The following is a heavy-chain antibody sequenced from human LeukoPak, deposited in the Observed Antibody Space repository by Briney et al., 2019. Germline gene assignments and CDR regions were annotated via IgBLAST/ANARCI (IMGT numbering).Heavy chain of an antibody. CDR1: GFTLRMYD. CDR3: AGEAIGPGRYYHLDV. V-gene: IGHV3-13*01. CDR2: IGPGGDT. Sequence: GGSLRLSCEASGFTLRMYDVHWVRQATGKGLEWVSAIGPGGDTYYAGSVKGRFSISREDAKNSFYLQMNSLTAEDTAIYFCAGEAIGPGRYYHLDVWGRGTTVTVSS. J-gene: IGHJ6*04. D-gene: IGHD3-10*01.